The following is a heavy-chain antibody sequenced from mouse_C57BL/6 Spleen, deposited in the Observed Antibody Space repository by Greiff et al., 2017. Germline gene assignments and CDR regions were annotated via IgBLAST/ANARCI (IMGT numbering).Heavy chain of an antibody. Sequence: EVKLMESGGGLVKPGGSLKLSCAASGFTFSSYAMSWVRQTPEKRLEWVATISDGGSYTYYPDNVKGRFTISRDNAKNNLYLQMSHLKSEDTAMYYCARYDYVMDYWGQGTSVTVSS. CDR1: GFTFSSYA. CDR3: ARYDYVMDY. J-gene: IGHJ4*01. D-gene: IGHD2-4*01. CDR2: ISDGGSYT. V-gene: IGHV5-4*03.